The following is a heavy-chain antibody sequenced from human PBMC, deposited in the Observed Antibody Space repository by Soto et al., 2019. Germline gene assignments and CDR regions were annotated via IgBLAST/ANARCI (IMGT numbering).Heavy chain of an antibody. D-gene: IGHD1-26*01. CDR1: GFPFSSYS. CDR2: ISSSSSTI. Sequence: PGGSLRLSCAASGFPFSSYSMNWVRQAPGKGLEWVSYISSSSSTIYYADSVKGRFTISRDNAKNALYLQMSSLRDEDTAVYYCARAKFDSGSYYYYFDYWGQGTLVTVSS. J-gene: IGHJ4*02. CDR3: ARAKFDSGSYYYYFDY. V-gene: IGHV3-48*02.